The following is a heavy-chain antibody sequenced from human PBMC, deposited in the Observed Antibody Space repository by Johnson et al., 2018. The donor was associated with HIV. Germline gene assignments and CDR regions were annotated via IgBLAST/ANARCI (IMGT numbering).Heavy chain of an antibody. J-gene: IGHJ3*02. CDR2: ISWDGGST. CDR1: GFTFSLFG. D-gene: IGHD3-22*01. CDR3: ASGADYYDSSGYYPLDAFDI. Sequence: VQLVESGGGWAMAQPGRSLRVSCTASGFTFSLFGMHWVRQAPGKGLEWVSLISWDGGSTYYADSVTGRFTISRDNSKNSLYLQMNSLRAEDTAVYYCASGADYYDSSGYYPLDAFDIWGQGTMVTVSS. V-gene: IGHV3-43D*03.